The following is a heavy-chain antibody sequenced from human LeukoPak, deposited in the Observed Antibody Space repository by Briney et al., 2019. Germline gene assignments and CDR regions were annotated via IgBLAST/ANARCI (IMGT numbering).Heavy chain of an antibody. V-gene: IGHV4-30-4*01. Sequence: KPSETLSLTCTVSGGSITNNNYYWSWIRQPPGKGLEWSGYISYSGTTFYNPSLKSRVNISLDTSKNQFSLKLRSVTAADTAVYYCASSTTAVTRFVKYWGQGTLVSVSS. CDR2: ISYSGTT. CDR1: GGSITNNNYY. D-gene: IGHD4-23*01. J-gene: IGHJ1*01. CDR3: ASSTTAVTRFVKY.